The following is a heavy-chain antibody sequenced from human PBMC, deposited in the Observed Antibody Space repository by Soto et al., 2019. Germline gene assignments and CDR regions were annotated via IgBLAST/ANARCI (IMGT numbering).Heavy chain of an antibody. J-gene: IGHJ6*02. Sequence: GGSLRLSCAASVFTFSDYYMSWIRQSPGKGLEWVSYISSSGSTIYYADPVKGRFTISRDNAKNSLYLQMNSLRAEDTAVYYCARQNYYDILTGYPYFYYYYYGMEVWGQGTTVTVSS. CDR2: ISSSGSTI. D-gene: IGHD3-9*01. CDR3: ARQNYYDILTGYPYFYYYYYGMEV. V-gene: IGHV3-11*01. CDR1: VFTFSDYY.